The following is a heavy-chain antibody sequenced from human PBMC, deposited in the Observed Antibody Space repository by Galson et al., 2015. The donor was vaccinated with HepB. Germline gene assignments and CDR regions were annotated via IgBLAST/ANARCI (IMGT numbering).Heavy chain of an antibody. D-gene: IGHD5-24*01. V-gene: IGHV1-18*04. CDR2: IIPYNGDT. CDR1: GYTFTNYG. CDR3: AREATGYFDY. J-gene: IGHJ4*02. Sequence: SVKVSCKASGYTFTNYGFTWVRQAPGQGLEWMGWIIPYNGDTNYAQNLQGRVTMTTDTSTNTAYMELRSLRSDDTAVYYCAREATGYFDYWGQGTLVTVSS.